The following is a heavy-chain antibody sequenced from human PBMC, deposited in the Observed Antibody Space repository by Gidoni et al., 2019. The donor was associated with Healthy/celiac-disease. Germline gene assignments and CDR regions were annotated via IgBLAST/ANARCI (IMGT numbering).Heavy chain of an antibody. Sequence: QVQLVESGGGVVQPGRSLRLSCAASGFTFSSYAMHWVRQAPGKGLEWVAVISYDGSNKYYADSVKGRFTISRDNSKNTLYLQMNSLRAEDTAVYYCARVSARFGEDYWGQGTLVTVSS. CDR2: ISYDGSNK. CDR3: ARVSARFGEDY. J-gene: IGHJ4*02. D-gene: IGHD3-10*01. CDR1: GFTFSSYA. V-gene: IGHV3-30-3*01.